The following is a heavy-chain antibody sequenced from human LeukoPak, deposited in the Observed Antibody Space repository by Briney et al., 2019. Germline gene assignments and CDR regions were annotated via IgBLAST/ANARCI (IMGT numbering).Heavy chain of an antibody. CDR2: IYYSGST. CDR3: ARGALLRYFDWLLPDNWFDP. J-gene: IGHJ5*02. D-gene: IGHD3-9*01. Sequence: ASETLSLTCTVSGGSISSYYWSWIRQPPGKGLEWIGYIYYSGSTNYNPSLKSRVTISVDTSKNQFSLKLSSVTAADTAVYYCARGALLRYFDWLLPDNWFDPWGQGTLVTVSS. CDR1: GGSISSYY. V-gene: IGHV4-59*12.